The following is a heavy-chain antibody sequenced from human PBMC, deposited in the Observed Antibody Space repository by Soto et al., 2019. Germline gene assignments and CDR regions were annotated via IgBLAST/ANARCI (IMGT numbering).Heavy chain of an antibody. CDR1: GYTFTSYY. V-gene: IGHV1-46*01. CDR3: ARELELGNDAFDI. CDR2: INPSGGST. D-gene: IGHD1-7*01. J-gene: IGHJ3*02. Sequence: GASVKVSCKASGYTFTSYYMHWVRQAPGQGLEWMGIINPSGGSTSYAQKFQGRVTMTRDTSTSTAYMELSSLRSEDTAVYYCARELELGNDAFDIWGQGTMVTVSS.